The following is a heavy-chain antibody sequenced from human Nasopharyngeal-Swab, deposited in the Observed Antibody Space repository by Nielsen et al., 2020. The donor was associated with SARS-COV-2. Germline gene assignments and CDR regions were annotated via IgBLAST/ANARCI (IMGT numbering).Heavy chain of an antibody. V-gene: IGHV4-34*01. CDR3: ARVALAVYGMDV. CDR2: FNHSGST. J-gene: IGHJ6*02. CDR1: GGSFSGYY. D-gene: IGHD6-19*01. Sequence: SETLSLTCAVSGGSFSGYYWSWIRQPPGRGLEWIGEFNHSGSTNYNPSLKSRVTISVDTSKNQFSLKLSSVTAADTAVYYCARVALAVYGMDVWGQGTTVTVSS.